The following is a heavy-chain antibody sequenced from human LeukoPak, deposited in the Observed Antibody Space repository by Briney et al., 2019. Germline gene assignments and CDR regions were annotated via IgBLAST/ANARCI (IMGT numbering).Heavy chain of an antibody. V-gene: IGHV1-46*01. D-gene: IGHD6-25*01. CDR3: ARGEKSAHGGYYYYYYMDV. J-gene: IGHJ6*03. CDR1: GYTFTSYY. CDR2: INPSGGST. Sequence: GASVKVSCKASGYTFTSYYMHWVRQAPGQGLEWMGIINPSGGSTSYAQKFQGRVTMTRDTSTSTVYMELSSLRSEDTAVYYCARGEKSAHGGYYYYYYMDVWGKGTTVTVSS.